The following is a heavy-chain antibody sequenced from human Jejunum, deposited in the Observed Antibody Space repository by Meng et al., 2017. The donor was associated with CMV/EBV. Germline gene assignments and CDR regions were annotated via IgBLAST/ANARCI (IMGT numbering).Heavy chain of an antibody. CDR3: AKVSVSGGYYVDS. J-gene: IGHJ4*02. V-gene: IGHV3-23*01. D-gene: IGHD1-26*01. CDR2: ISSSGSTT. Sequence: CVFSGFSFNSFAMRWVRQAPGNGLEWVSSISSSGSTTFYADFVGGRFTISRDISKSTLYLQMNSLRAEDTAVYYCAKVSVSGGYYVDSWGQGTLVTVSS. CDR1: GFSFNSFA.